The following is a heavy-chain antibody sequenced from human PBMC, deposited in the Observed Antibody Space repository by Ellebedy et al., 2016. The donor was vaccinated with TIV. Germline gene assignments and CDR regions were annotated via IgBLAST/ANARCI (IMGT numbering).Heavy chain of an antibody. CDR1: GFTFDDYA. Sequence: GESLKISCAASGFTFDDYAMHWVRQAPGKGLEWVANINEDGSVKNYADSVRGRFTISRDNAKKSLYLQMDSLRADDTAVYYCASEAVWGQGTRVTVSS. CDR3: ASEAV. D-gene: IGHD6-19*01. J-gene: IGHJ4*02. V-gene: IGHV3-7*03. CDR2: INEDGSVK.